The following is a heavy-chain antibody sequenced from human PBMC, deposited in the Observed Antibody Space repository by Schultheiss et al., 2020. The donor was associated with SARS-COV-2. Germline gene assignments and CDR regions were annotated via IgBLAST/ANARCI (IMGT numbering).Heavy chain of an antibody. CDR1: GGSISSGGYY. CDR2: IYYSGST. D-gene: IGHD6-19*01. Sequence: SETLSLTCTVSGGSISSGGYYWSWIRQHPGKGLEWIGYIYYSGSTNYNPSLKSRVTMSVDTSKNQFSLKLSSVTAADTAVYYCARGNPGIAVAGPRAIQLNWFDPWGQGTRVTV. J-gene: IGHJ5*02. CDR3: ARGNPGIAVAGPRAIQLNWFDP. V-gene: IGHV4-61*08.